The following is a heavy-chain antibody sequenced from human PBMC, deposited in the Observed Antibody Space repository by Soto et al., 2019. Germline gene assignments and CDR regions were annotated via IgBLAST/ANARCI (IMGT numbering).Heavy chain of an antibody. Sequence: QIQLVQSGAEVKKPGASVKVSCKASGYTFTSYGISWVRQATGQGLEWMGWISAYNGNTNYAQKFQGRVTMTTDTSTSTAYLELRSLRSDDTAIYYCARFLRVTREDDYWGQGTLVTVSS. CDR1: GYTFTSYG. J-gene: IGHJ4*02. D-gene: IGHD4-17*01. CDR2: ISAYNGNT. CDR3: ARFLRVTREDDY. V-gene: IGHV1-18*01.